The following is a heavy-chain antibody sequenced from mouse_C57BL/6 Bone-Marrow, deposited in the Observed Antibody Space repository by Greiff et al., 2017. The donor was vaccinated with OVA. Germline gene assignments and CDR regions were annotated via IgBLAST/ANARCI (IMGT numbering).Heavy chain of an antibody. CDR3: AREGGPFAY. J-gene: IGHJ3*01. CDR2: ISDGGSYT. V-gene: IGHV5-4*01. Sequence: EVQLVESGGGLVKPGGSLKLSCAASGFTFSSYAMSWVRQTPEQRLEWVATISDGGSYTYYPDNVKGRFTISRDNAKNNLYLQMSLLKSEDAAMYYCAREGGPFAYWGQGTLVTVSA. CDR1: GFTFSSYA.